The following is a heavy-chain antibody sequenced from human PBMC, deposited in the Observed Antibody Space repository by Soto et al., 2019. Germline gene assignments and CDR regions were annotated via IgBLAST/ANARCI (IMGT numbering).Heavy chain of an antibody. CDR2: VNPASGDT. J-gene: IGHJ4*02. V-gene: IGHV1-3*01. CDR1: GYPFTTSG. Sequence: QVHLVQSGAEVKKPGASVMISCKTSGYPFTTSGLHWLRQAPGQSLEWMGWVNPASGDTKYSQKFQYRFTTTAGKSARPGYMELSRLRPEATALYYCARVSDGDRGRPVTMRGEWFYYWGQGTLVTVSS. D-gene: IGHD3-3*01. CDR3: ARVSDGDRGRPVTMRGEWFYY.